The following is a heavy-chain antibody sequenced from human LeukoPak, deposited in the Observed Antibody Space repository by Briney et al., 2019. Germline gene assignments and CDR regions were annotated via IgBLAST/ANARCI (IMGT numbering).Heavy chain of an antibody. CDR2: IYYSGDT. CDR1: GGSISSSSYY. V-gene: IGHV4-39*01. J-gene: IGHJ6*03. Sequence: SGTLSLTCTVSGGSISSSSYYWGWIRQPPGKGLEWIGSIYYSGDTYYNPSLKSRRVTISVDTSKNQFSLRLSSVTAADTAVYYCARGEDYYGSGSYLGLYVDVWGKGTTVTVSS. D-gene: IGHD3-10*01. CDR3: ARGEDYYGSGSYLGLYVDV.